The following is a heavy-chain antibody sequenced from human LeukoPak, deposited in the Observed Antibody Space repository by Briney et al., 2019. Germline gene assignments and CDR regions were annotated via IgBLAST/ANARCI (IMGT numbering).Heavy chain of an antibody. Sequence: SETLSLTCNVSGGSISSYYWSWIRQPAGKGLEWIWHIYNSGSTNYNPSLKGRFTMSVATSKNQLSLQLSSVTAADTAVYYCARSAFLVTAPGLYYFDYWGQGTLVAVSS. D-gene: IGHD6-13*01. J-gene: IGHJ4*02. CDR2: IYNSGST. V-gene: IGHV4-4*07. CDR1: GGSISSYY. CDR3: ARSAFLVTAPGLYYFDY.